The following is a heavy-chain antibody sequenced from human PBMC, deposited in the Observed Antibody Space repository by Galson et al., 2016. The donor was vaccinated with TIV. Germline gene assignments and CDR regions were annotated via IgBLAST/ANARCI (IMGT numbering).Heavy chain of an antibody. J-gene: IGHJ4*02. Sequence: SVKVSCKASGYSFSTYDINWVRQAPGQGLEWMGWMNPNSGNTGYSQKFRGRVTMTRNTSVRTAYMELSSLRSEDTAVYYCARSGDYGDYGGQGTLVTVSS. CDR3: ARSGDYGDY. D-gene: IGHD4-17*01. CDR1: GYSFSTYD. CDR2: MNPNSGNT. V-gene: IGHV1-8*01.